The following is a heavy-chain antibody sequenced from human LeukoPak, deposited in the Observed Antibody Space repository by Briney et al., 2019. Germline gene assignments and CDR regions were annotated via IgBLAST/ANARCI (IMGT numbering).Heavy chain of an antibody. CDR1: GFTFNIYG. D-gene: IGHD3-10*01. CDR3: AKDRDYYGSGSDY. Sequence: GGSLRLSCAASGFTFNIYGMHWVRQAPGKGLEWVAGISYDEMYQYYADSVKGRFTISRDNSKNTLFLQMNSLRAEDTAIYYCAKDRDYYGSGSDYWGQGTLVTVSS. CDR2: ISYDEMYQ. J-gene: IGHJ4*02. V-gene: IGHV3-30*18.